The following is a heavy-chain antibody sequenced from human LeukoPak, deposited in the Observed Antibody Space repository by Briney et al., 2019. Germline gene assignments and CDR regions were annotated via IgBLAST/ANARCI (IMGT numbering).Heavy chain of an antibody. CDR3: ARGITSRGSGSSHIRFDP. CDR1: GGSISSYY. V-gene: IGHV4-4*07. CDR2: IYTSGST. Sequence: PSETLSLTCTVSGGSISSYYWSWIRQPAGKGLEWIGRIYTSGSTNYNPSLKSRVTMSVDTSKNQFSLKLSSVTAADTVVYYCARGITSRGSGSSHIRFDPWGQGTLVTVSS. J-gene: IGHJ5*02. D-gene: IGHD3-10*01.